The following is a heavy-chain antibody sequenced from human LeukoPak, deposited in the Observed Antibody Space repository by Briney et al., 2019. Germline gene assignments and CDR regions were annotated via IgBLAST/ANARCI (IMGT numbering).Heavy chain of an antibody. D-gene: IGHD6-19*01. CDR1: GGSFSGYY. J-gene: IGHJ1*01. V-gene: IGHV4-34*01. CDR3: ARGRGRWLVRGYFQH. CDR2: INHSGST. Sequence: SETLSLTCAVYGGSFSGYYWSWIRQPPGKGLEWIGEINHSGSTNYNPSLKSRVTISVDTSKNQFSLKLSSVTAADTAVYYCARGRGRWLVRGYFQHWARAPWSPSPQ.